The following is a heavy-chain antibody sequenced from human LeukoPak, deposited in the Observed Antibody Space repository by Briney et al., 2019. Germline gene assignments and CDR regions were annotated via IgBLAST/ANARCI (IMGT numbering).Heavy chain of an antibody. J-gene: IGHJ6*02. CDR2: ISWNSGSI. D-gene: IGHD2-21*01. V-gene: IGHV3-9*01. CDR1: GFTFDDYA. Sequence: GGSLRLSCAASGFTFDDYAMHWVRQAPGKGLEWVSGISWNSGSIGYADSVKGRFTISRDNAKNSLYLQMNSLRAEDTALYYCAKDSAPILGIPVGDVWGQGTKVTVSS. CDR3: AKDSAPILGIPVGDV.